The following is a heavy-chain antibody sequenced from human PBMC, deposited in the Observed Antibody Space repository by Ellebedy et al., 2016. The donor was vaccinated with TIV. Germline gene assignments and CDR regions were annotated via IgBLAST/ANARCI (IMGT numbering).Heavy chain of an antibody. J-gene: IGHJ4*02. Sequence: AASVKVSCKASGYTFSNYFMHWVRQAPGQGLEWMGIINPSGGSTTYAQKLQGRVTMTRDTSTSTVYMELSSLRSEDTAVYYCARDLLTGYYDYWGQGTLVTVSS. CDR2: INPSGGST. CDR1: GYTFSNYF. CDR3: ARDLLTGYYDY. D-gene: IGHD3-9*01. V-gene: IGHV1-46*04.